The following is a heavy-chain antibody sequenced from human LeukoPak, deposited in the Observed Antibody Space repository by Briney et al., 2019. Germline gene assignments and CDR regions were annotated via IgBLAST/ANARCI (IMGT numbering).Heavy chain of an antibody. D-gene: IGHD2-15*01. CDR2: INQGGST. CDR3: AREPRSPGGRGRPFDF. CDR1: GGSFSAYY. Sequence: SETLSLTCAVYGGSFSAYYWSWIRQPPGKGLEWVGEINQGGSTNYNPSLKSRVTILRDTSKNQVSLKLTSVTAADTAVYYCAREPRSPGGRGRPFDFWGQGTLVTVSS. V-gene: IGHV4-34*01. J-gene: IGHJ4*02.